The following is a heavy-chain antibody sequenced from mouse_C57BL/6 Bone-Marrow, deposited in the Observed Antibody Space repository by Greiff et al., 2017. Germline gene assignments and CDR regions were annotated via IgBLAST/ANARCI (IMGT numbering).Heavy chain of an antibody. J-gene: IGHJ3*01. D-gene: IGHD1-1*01. V-gene: IGHV1-15*01. CDR2: IDPETGGT. CDR3: TSGLYYGSS. Sequence: VQGVESGAELVRPGASVTLSCKASGYTFTDYEMHWVKQTPVHGLEWIGAIDPETGGTAYNQKFKGKAILTADKSSSTAYMELRSLTSEDSAVYYCTSGLYYGSSWGQGTLVTVSA. CDR1: GYTFTDYE.